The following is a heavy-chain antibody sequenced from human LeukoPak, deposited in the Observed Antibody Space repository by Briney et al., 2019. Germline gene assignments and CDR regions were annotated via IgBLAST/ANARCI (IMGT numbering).Heavy chain of an antibody. J-gene: IGHJ4*02. CDR3: ARDPPEDEWNSLDS. D-gene: IGHD1-7*01. CDR2: IHYSGLT. Sequence: SETLSLTCTVSGGSVNGCYWNWIRQAPGKGLEWIGFIHYSGLTVYSPSLQSRVSMSVDTSRNQFSLDLSSVTAADTALYYCARDPPEDEWNSLDSWGQGILVTVSS. V-gene: IGHV4-59*02. CDR1: GGSVNGCY.